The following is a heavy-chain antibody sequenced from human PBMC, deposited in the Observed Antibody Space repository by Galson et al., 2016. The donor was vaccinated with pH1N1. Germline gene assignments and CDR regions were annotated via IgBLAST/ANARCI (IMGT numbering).Heavy chain of an antibody. J-gene: IGHJ4*02. D-gene: IGHD7-27*01. CDR2: IMALFGTA. V-gene: IGHV1-69*05. CDR1: GVIFNSYG. CDR3: TGEGPTSYFDY. Sequence: SVKVSCKASGVIFNSYGFSWVRQVPGQGPEWMGGIMALFGTATYAQKFQGRVTITMDERTSTAYMELSSLRSEDTAMYYCTGEGPTSYFDYWGQGTLVPVSA.